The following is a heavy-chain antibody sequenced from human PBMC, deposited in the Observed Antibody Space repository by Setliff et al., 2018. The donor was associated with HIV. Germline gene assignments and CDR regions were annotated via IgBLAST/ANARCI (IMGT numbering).Heavy chain of an antibody. CDR1: GGSIRSYY. D-gene: IGHD3-22*01. CDR2: IYTSGST. J-gene: IGHJ4*02. CDR3: ARTPEDYDQYFFDR. Sequence: SETLSLTCTVSGGSIRSYYWSWIRQPAGKGLEWIGRIYTSGSTDYNPSLKSRVTISVDTSKNQFSLKLSSVTAADTAVYYCARTPEDYDQYFFDRWGQGTLVTVSS. V-gene: IGHV4-4*07.